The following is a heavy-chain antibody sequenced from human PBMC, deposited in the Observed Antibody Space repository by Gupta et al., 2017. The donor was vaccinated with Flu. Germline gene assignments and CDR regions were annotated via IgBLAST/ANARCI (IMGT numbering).Heavy chain of an antibody. CDR1: GYTFTNYG. D-gene: IGHD3-9*01. J-gene: IGHJ4*02. Sequence: ASGYTFTNYGISWVRQAPGQGLEWMGWISAYNGNTNYAQKLQGRVTMTTDTSTSTAYMELRSLRSDDTAVFYCATDRAHVLTGYSFDYWGQGTLVTVSS. CDR3: ATDRAHVLTGYSFDY. V-gene: IGHV1-18*01. CDR2: ISAYNGNT.